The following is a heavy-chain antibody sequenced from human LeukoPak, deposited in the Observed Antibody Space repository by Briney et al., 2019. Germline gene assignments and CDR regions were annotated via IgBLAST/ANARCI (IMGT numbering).Heavy chain of an antibody. D-gene: IGHD6-13*01. V-gene: IGHV3-23*01. CDR3: AKAASSSWPSYYYGMDV. CDR1: GFIFTSYS. Sequence: GGSLRLSCAASGFIFTSYSMNWVRQAPGKGLEWVSVITGSGSNTYYADSVKGRFTISKGNSKNTVYLQMNSLRVDDTAVYFCAKAASSSWPSYYYGMDVWGQGTAVTVSS. CDR2: ITGSGSNT. J-gene: IGHJ6*02.